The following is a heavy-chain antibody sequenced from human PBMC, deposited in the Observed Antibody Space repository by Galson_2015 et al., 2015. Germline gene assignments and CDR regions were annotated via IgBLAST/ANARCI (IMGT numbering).Heavy chain of an antibody. J-gene: IGHJ6*03. CDR2: INHSGST. Sequence: SETLSLTCAVYGGSFSGYYWSWIRQPPGKGLEWIGEINHSGSTNYNPSLKSRVTISVDTSKNQFSLKLSSVTAADTAVYYCARDVVVTGRYYYYYYYMDVWGKGTTVTVSS. CDR3: ARDVVVTGRYYYYYYYMDV. V-gene: IGHV4-34*01. CDR1: GGSFSGYY. D-gene: IGHD2-21*02.